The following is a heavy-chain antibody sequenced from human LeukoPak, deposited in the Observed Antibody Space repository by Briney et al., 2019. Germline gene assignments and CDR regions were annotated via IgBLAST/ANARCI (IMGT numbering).Heavy chain of an antibody. V-gene: IGHV4-39*01. D-gene: IGHD6-19*01. CDR3: AGHGRKYGAVAGRGFDY. J-gene: IGHJ4*02. CDR2: IYYSGST. Sequence: PSETLSLTCTVSGGSISSSSYYWGWIRQPPGKGLEWIGSIYYSGSTYYNPSLKSRVTISVDTSKNQFSLKLSSVTAADTAVYYCAGHGRKYGAVAGRGFDYWGQGTLVTVSS. CDR1: GGSISSSSYY.